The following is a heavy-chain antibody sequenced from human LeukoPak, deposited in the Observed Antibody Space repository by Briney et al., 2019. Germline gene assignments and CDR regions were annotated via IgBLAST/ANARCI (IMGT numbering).Heavy chain of an antibody. V-gene: IGHV3-48*01. CDR1: GFTFSSYS. Sequence: QTGGSLRLSCAASGFTFSSYSMNWVRQTPGKGLEWVSLISSSSSSIFYADSVKGRFTISRGSAKNSLYLQMNSLRGEDTAVYYCARTPPGGWYGSLDYWGQGTLVTVSS. D-gene: IGHD6-19*01. CDR3: ARTPPGGWYGSLDY. CDR2: ISSSSSSI. J-gene: IGHJ4*02.